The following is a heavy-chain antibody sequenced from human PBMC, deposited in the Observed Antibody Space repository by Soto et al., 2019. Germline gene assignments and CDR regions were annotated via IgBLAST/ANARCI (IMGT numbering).Heavy chain of an antibody. CDR3: ARDRRGSDYYYGMDV. Sequence: PGGSLRLSCAASGFTFSSYAMHWVRQAPGKGLEWVAVISYDGSNKYYADSVKGRFTISRDNSKNTLYLQMSSLRAEDTAVYYCARDRRGSDYYYGMDVWGQGTTVTVSS. J-gene: IGHJ6*02. CDR2: ISYDGSNK. CDR1: GFTFSSYA. D-gene: IGHD3-10*01. V-gene: IGHV3-30-3*01.